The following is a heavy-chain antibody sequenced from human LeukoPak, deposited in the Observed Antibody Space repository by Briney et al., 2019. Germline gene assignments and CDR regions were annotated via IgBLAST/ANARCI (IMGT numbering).Heavy chain of an antibody. D-gene: IGHD5-18*01. CDR1: GFTFNNYN. Sequence: GGSLRLSCAASGFTFNNYNMNWVRQAPGKGLEWVAFIRYDGRNRYYADSVKGRFTVSRDTSKNTVHLQMDSLRTEDTGVYYCAKLRESGYSYGSFDYWGQGTLVTVSS. CDR2: IRYDGRNR. J-gene: IGHJ4*02. CDR3: AKLRESGYSYGSFDY. V-gene: IGHV3-30*02.